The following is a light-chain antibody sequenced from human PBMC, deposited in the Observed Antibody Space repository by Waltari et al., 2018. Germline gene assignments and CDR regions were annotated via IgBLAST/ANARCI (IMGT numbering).Light chain of an antibody. CDR2: WAS. V-gene: IGKV1-39*01. CDR1: QSIATY. CDR3: QQSYSVPPT. Sequence: DIQMSQSPSSLSASVRDRVTISFRASQSIATYLNWYQQRPGKAPKLLIYWASSLQSGVPSRFSGSGSGTEFTLSITSLEPEDFATYYCQQSYSVPPTFGQGTKVEI. J-gene: IGKJ1*01.